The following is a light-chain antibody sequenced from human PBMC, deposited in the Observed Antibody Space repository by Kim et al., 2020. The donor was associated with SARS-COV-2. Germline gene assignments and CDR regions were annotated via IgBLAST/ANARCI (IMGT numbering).Light chain of an antibody. Sequence: PGERATNYCKTSQSVSSTYLTWYQQKPGQAPRLLTYGASSRATGIPDRFSCSGSGTYFTLPISRLEPEYFAVYYWQHYGSSLLYTFGQGTKQEI. J-gene: IGKJ2*01. V-gene: IGKV3-20*01. CDR1: QSVSSTY. CDR2: GAS. CDR3: QHYGSSLLYT.